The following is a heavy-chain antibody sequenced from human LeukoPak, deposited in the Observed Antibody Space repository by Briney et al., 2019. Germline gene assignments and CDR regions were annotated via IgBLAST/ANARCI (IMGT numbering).Heavy chain of an antibody. Sequence: SVKVSCKASGGTFSSYTINWVRQAPGQGLEWMGGIIPIFGTANYAQKFQGRVTMTRDTSTSTVYMELSSLRSEDTAVYYCAREGLSGYYPHYWGQGTLVTVSS. V-gene: IGHV1-69*05. J-gene: IGHJ4*02. CDR2: IIPIFGTA. D-gene: IGHD3-22*01. CDR1: GGTFSSYT. CDR3: AREGLSGYYPHY.